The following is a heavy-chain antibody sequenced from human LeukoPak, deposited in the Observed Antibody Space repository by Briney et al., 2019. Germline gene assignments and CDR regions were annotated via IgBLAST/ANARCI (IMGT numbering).Heavy chain of an antibody. V-gene: IGHV3-48*02. CDR2: ISDTGATI. CDR3: AKYYYDQ. CDR1: GFDFSDYS. J-gene: IGHJ4*02. Sequence: GGSLRLSCAASGFDFSDYSMNLVRQAPGRGLEWVSYISDTGATIYCADSVKGRFIISRDNAKDSLYLQMNSLRDEDTAIYYCAKYYYDQWGQGTRVLVS.